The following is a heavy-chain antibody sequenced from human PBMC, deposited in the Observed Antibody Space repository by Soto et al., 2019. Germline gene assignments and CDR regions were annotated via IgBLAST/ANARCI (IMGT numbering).Heavy chain of an antibody. D-gene: IGHD3-16*02. V-gene: IGHV3-53*01. CDR2: IFVGYAP. CDR1: GGTFSSVY. CDR3: ARLLGRSYSFRHHYALDV. J-gene: IGHJ6*02. Sequence: SCKASGGTFSSVYLSWVRQAPGKGLEWVSVIFVGYAPHYADSVKGRFTISRDSSKNTVYLQMDSLRAEDTAIYYCARLLGRSYSFRHHYALDVWGQGTAGTAP.